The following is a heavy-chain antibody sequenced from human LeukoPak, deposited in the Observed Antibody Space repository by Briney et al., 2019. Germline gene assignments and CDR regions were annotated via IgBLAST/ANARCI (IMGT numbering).Heavy chain of an antibody. V-gene: IGHV3-74*01. CDR1: GFTFSNYW. CDR2: INSDGINT. CDR3: ARDYGTSQDYDFWSGYRGSWFDP. J-gene: IGHJ5*02. Sequence: GGSLRLSCAASGFTFSNYWMHWVRQAPGKGLVWVSRINSDGINTSYADSVKGRFTISRDNAKNTLNLQMNSLRAEDTAVYYCARDYGTSQDYDFWSGYRGSWFDPWGQGTLVTVSS. D-gene: IGHD3-3*01.